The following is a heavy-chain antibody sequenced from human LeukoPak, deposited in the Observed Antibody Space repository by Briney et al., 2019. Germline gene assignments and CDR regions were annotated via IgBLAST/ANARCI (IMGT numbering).Heavy chain of an antibody. CDR1: GFTVSSNY. Sequence: PGGSLRLSCAASGFTVSSNYMSWVRQAPGKGLEWVSVIYSGGSTYYADSVKGRFTISRHNSKNTLYLQMNSLRAEDTAVYYCARVHSSGYYYYLDYWGQGTLVTVSS. CDR3: ARVHSSGYYYYLDY. J-gene: IGHJ4*02. CDR2: IYSGGST. V-gene: IGHV3-53*04. D-gene: IGHD3-22*01.